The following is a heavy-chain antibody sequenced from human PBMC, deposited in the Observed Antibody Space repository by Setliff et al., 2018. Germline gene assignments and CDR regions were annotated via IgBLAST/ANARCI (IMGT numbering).Heavy chain of an antibody. Sequence: PSQTLSLTCTVSGASMRSGTFYWSWIRLHPGTGLEWIGSIFYNGMAYYNPSLKSRVTMSVDTSKNQFSLNLTSVTAADTAVYYCARASVVHAIAVGYWGQGTLVTVSS. J-gene: IGHJ4*02. CDR1: GASMRSGTFY. V-gene: IGHV4-39*01. CDR2: IFYNGMA. CDR3: ARASVVHAIAVGY. D-gene: IGHD2-15*01.